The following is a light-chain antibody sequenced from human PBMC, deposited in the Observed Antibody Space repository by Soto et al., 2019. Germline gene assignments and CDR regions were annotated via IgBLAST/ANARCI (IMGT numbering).Light chain of an antibody. V-gene: IGKV1-39*01. CDR2: AAS. Sequence: DIQMTQSPSSLSASVGDRVTISCRASQTISFFLNWYQQKPGKAPNLLIYAASNLYSGVPSRFSGSGSRTDFTLTISSLQPEDFATYYCQQSYSTPEYTFGQGTKLEIK. CDR1: QTISFF. CDR3: QQSYSTPEYT. J-gene: IGKJ2*01.